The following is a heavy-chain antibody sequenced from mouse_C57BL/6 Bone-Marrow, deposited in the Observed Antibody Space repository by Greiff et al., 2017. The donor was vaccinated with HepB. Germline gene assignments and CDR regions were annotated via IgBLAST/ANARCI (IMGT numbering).Heavy chain of an antibody. Sequence: EVQVVESGGGLVKPGGSLKLSCAASGFTFSDYGMHWVRQAPEKGLEWVAYISSGRSTIYYAATVKGRFTISRENAKNTLFLQMTSLRSEDTAMYYCARKGLGLTHYYAMDYWGQGTSVTVSS. D-gene: IGHD3-1*01. V-gene: IGHV5-17*01. CDR3: ARKGLGLTHYYAMDY. CDR1: GFTFSDYG. CDR2: ISSGRSTI. J-gene: IGHJ4*01.